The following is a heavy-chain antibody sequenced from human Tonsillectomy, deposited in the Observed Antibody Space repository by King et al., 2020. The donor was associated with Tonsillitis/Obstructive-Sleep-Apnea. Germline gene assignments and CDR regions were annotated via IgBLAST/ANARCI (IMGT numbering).Heavy chain of an antibody. Sequence: VQLVESGGGVVQPGRSLRLSCAASGFTFSSYAMHWVRQAPGKGLEWVAVISYDGSNKYYADSVKGRFTISRGNSKNTLYLQMNSLRAEDTAVYYCARGRTTVTSSNDYWGQGTLVTVSS. J-gene: IGHJ4*02. CDR1: GFTFSSYA. V-gene: IGHV3-30*01. CDR2: ISYDGSNK. D-gene: IGHD4-17*01. CDR3: ARGRTTVTSSNDY.